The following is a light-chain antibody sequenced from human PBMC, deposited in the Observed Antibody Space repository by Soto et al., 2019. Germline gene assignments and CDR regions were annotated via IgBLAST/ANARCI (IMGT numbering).Light chain of an antibody. J-gene: IGLJ2*01. V-gene: IGLV2-14*03. Sequence: QSALTQPASVSGSPGQSNTISCTGTSSDVGGYNYVSWYQQHPGKAPKLMIYDVINRPSGVSNRFSGSKSGNSASLTISGLEAEDEADYYCSSYTSSSTDVVFGGGTKLTVL. CDR1: SSDVGGYNY. CDR3: SSYTSSSTDVV. CDR2: DVI.